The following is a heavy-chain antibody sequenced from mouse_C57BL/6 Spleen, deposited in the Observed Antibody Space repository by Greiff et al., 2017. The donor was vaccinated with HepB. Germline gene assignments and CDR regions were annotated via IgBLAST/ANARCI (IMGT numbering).Heavy chain of an antibody. Sequence: VQLKESGGGLVQPGGSLKLSCAASGFTFSDYYMYWVRQTPEKRLEWVAYISNGGGSTYYPDTVKGRFTISRDNAKNTLYLQMSRLKSEDTAMYYCALLTTVVARYYAMDYWGQGTSVTVSS. CDR2: ISNGGGST. D-gene: IGHD1-1*01. J-gene: IGHJ4*01. CDR3: ALLTTVVARYYAMDY. V-gene: IGHV5-12*01. CDR1: GFTFSDYY.